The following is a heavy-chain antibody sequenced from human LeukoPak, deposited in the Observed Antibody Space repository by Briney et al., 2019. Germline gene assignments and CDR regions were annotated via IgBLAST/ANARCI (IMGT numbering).Heavy chain of an antibody. D-gene: IGHD3-9*01. Sequence: GGSLRLSCAASGFTFSSYSMNWVRRAPGKGLEWVSYISSSSSTIYYADSVKGRFTISRDNAKNSLYLQMNSLRDEDTAAYYCARRTTGNNWFDPWGQGTLVTVSS. CDR3: ARRTTGNNWFDP. CDR1: GFTFSSYS. CDR2: ISSSSSTI. V-gene: IGHV3-48*02. J-gene: IGHJ5*02.